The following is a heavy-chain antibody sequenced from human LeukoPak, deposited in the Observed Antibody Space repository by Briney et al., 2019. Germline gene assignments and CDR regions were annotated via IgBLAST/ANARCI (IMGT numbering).Heavy chain of an antibody. J-gene: IGHJ4*02. D-gene: IGHD3-22*01. CDR2: TRNKANSYTT. CDR3: TRSSSSGYAPVDY. V-gene: IGHV3-72*01. Sequence: PGGSLRLSCSASGFTFSDYYMDWVRQSPGKGLEWVGRTRNKANSYTTEYAATVKGRFIISRDDSKNLLYLQMNSLKAEDTAVYYCTRSSSSGYAPVDYWGQGTLVTVSS. CDR1: GFTFSDYY.